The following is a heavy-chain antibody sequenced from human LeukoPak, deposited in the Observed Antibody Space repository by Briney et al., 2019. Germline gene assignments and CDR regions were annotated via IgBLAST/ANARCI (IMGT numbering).Heavy chain of an antibody. J-gene: IGHJ4*02. V-gene: IGHV5-51*01. D-gene: IGHD6-13*01. CDR1: GYRFTSYW. Sequence: GESLKISCKGSGYRFTSYWIGWVRQMPGKGLEWMGIIYPGDSDTRYSPSFQGQVTISVDKSISTAYLQWSSLKASDTAVYYCGRQRGEQQLDFDYWGQGTLVTVSS. CDR3: GRQRGEQQLDFDY. CDR2: IYPGDSDT.